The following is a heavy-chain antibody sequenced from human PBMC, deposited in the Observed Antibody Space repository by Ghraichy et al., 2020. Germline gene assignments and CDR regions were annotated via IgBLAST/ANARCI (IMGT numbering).Heavy chain of an antibody. CDR1: GGSISTYH. CDR2: ISTTGNT. V-gene: IGHV4-4*08. D-gene: IGHD1-1*01. J-gene: IGHJ6*02. CDR3: ARRRRISTRGDGIDV. Sequence: SETLSLTCSVSGGSISTYHWTWIRQPPGKGVEWIGYISTTGNTNYNPSLESRVTISMDTSKSQFSLKLRSVTAADTAVYYCARRRRISTRGDGIDVWGQGTTVTVAS.